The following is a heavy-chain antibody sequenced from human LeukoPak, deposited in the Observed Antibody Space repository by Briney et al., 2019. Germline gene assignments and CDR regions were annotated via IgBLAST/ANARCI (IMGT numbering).Heavy chain of an antibody. V-gene: IGHV3-48*04. Sequence: GGSLRLSCAASGFTFSSYAMHWVRQAPGKGLEWVSYISSSGSTIYYADSVKGRFTISRDNAKNSLYLQMNSLRAEDTAVYYCARSALRYFDIDYWGQGTLVTVSS. CDR3: ARSALRYFDIDY. J-gene: IGHJ4*02. CDR1: GFTFSSYA. D-gene: IGHD3-9*01. CDR2: ISSSGSTI.